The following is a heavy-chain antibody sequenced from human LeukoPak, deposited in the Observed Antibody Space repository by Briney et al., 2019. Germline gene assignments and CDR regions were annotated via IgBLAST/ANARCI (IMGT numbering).Heavy chain of an antibody. D-gene: IGHD2-8*01. V-gene: IGHV6-1*01. CDR3: ARALGVVFDY. J-gene: IGHJ4*02. CDR1: VDSVSSNLAT. Sequence: SQTLSLTCVISVDSVSSNLATWNWIRQSPSRGLEWLGRTYYRSKWSNDYAVSVNSRLTIKPDTSKNHCALRLRFVTPEDTALYFGARALGVVFDYWGQGTLVTVSP. CDR2: TYYRSKWSN.